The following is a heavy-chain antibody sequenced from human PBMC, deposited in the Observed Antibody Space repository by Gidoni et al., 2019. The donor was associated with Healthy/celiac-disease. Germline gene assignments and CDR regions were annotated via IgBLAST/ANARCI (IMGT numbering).Heavy chain of an antibody. CDR1: GCTFSSYA. J-gene: IGHJ4*02. V-gene: IGHV3-23*01. Sequence: EVQLLESGGGLVQTGGAMRLSCAASGCTFSSYAMSWVRQAPGKGLEVVSSISGSGGSTSYADSVKCRFTISRDNSKNTLYLQMNSLRAEDTAVYYCAKPPDHPLLDYWGQGTLVTVSS. CDR2: ISGSGGST. CDR3: AKPPDHPLLDY.